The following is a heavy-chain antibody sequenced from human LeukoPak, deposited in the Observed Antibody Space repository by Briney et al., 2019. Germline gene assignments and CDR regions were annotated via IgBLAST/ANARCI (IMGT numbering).Heavy chain of an antibody. Sequence: SVKVSCKASGGTFSSYAISWVRQAPGQGLGWMGRIIPILGIANYAQKFQGRVTITADKSTSTAYMELSSLRSEDTAVYYCARGIGYSYGSFDYWGQGTLVTVSS. J-gene: IGHJ4*02. CDR3: ARGIGYSYGSFDY. CDR1: GGTFSSYA. V-gene: IGHV1-69*04. CDR2: IIPILGIA. D-gene: IGHD5-18*01.